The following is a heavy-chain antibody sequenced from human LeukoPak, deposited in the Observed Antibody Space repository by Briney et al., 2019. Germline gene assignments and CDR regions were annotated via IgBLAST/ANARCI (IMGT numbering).Heavy chain of an antibody. J-gene: IGHJ3*02. CDR1: GFTVSTNY. D-gene: IGHD6-19*01. CDR3: ASRGTAVTGPAFDI. V-gene: IGHV3-53*01. CDR2: IFSAGST. Sequence: GGSLRLSCAASGFTVSTNYMSWVRQPPGKGLEWVSVIFSAGSTYYADSVKGRFTISRDNSKNTLYLQMNSLRAEDTAVYYCASRGTAVTGPAFDIWGQGTMVTVSS.